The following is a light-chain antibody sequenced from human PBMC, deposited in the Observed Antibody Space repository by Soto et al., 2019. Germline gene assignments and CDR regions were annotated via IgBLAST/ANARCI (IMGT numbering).Light chain of an antibody. J-gene: IGKJ4*01. CDR3: QHTFITPPLT. CDR2: GAS. CDR1: QSISTY. V-gene: IGKV1-39*01. Sequence: DIPMNQSPSSLSASIGDRITITCRASQSISTYLNWYQQKPGKAPSLLIYGASTLQSGVPSRFSGSVSATDFTLTISSLQPEDFATYYCQHTFITPPLTFGGGTKVEIK.